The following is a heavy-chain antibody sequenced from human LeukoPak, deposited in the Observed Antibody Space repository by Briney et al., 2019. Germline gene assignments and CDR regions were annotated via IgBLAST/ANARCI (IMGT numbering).Heavy chain of an antibody. V-gene: IGHV3-15*01. Sequence: PGGSLRLSCAASGFTFSNAWMNWVRQAPGKGLEWVGRIKSKPDGGTIDYAAPVKGRFTISRDDSKNTLYLQMNILTTEDTAVYYSSTGGYYFDYWGQGTLVTVSS. J-gene: IGHJ4*02. CDR2: IKSKPDGGTI. D-gene: IGHD3-22*01. CDR3: STGGYYFDY. CDR1: GFTFSNAW.